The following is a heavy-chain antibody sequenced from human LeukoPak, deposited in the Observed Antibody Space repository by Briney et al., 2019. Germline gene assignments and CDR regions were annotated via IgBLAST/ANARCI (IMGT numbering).Heavy chain of an antibody. CDR1: GFTFSSYG. Sequence: TGGSLRLSCAASGFTFSSYGMHWVRQAPGKGLEWVAFIRYDGSNKYYADSVKGRFTISRDNSKNTLYLQMNSLRAEDTAVYYCARDGIAVAGSPDYWGQGTLVTVSS. CDR3: ARDGIAVAGSPDY. CDR2: IRYDGSNK. V-gene: IGHV3-30*02. J-gene: IGHJ4*02. D-gene: IGHD6-19*01.